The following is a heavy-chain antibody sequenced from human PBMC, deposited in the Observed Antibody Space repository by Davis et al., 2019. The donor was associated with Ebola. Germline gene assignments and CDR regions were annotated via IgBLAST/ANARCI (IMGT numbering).Heavy chain of an antibody. Sequence: SETLSLTCAVYGGSFSGYYWSWIRQPPGKGLEWIGEINHSGSTNYNPSLKSRVTISVDTSKNQFSLKLSSVTAADMAVYYCARDEDGVLGSIDFWGQGTLVTVSS. CDR2: INHSGST. J-gene: IGHJ4*02. D-gene: IGHD3-10*01. V-gene: IGHV4-34*01. CDR1: GGSFSGYY. CDR3: ARDEDGVLGSIDF.